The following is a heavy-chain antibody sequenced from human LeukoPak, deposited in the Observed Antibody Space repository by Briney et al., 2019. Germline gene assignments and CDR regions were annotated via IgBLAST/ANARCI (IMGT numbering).Heavy chain of an antibody. CDR1: GGSFSGYY. V-gene: IGHV4-34*01. Sequence: SETLSLTCAVYGGSFSGYYWSWIRQPPGKGLEWIGEINHSGSTNYNPSLKSRVTISVDTSKNQFSLKLSSVTAADTAVYYCAREGGGEKNWFDPWGQGTLVTVSS. D-gene: IGHD2-21*01. CDR3: AREGGGEKNWFDP. J-gene: IGHJ5*02. CDR2: INHSGST.